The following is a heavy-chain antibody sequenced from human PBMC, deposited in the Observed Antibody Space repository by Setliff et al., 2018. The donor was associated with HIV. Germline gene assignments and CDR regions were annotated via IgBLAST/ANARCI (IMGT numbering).Heavy chain of an antibody. CDR2: IYYSGST. D-gene: IGHD3-10*01. CDR3: ARWHPPYGFWEEDY. CDR1: GGSISSGGYY. V-gene: IGHV4-39*01. J-gene: IGHJ4*02. Sequence: TSETLSLTCTVSGGSISSGGYYWSWIRQHPGKGLEWIGNIYYSGSTYYNPSLKTRVTISVDGSKNQFSLKLKSVTAADTAVYYCARWHPPYGFWEEDYWGQGTLVTVSS.